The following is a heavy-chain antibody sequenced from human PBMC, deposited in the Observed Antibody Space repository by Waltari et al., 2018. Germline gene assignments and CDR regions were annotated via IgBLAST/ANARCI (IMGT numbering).Heavy chain of an antibody. D-gene: IGHD4-17*01. CDR2: SNSDGSSI. J-gene: IGHJ2*01. V-gene: IGHV3-74*01. Sequence: QVPGKGLVWVSRSNSDGSSISYADSVKGRFTIYKDNAKNTVYLQMNSLRDDDTAIYYCARGARRTTVTTGWWYFDVWGRGTLVTVSS. CDR3: ARGARRTTVTTGWWYFDV.